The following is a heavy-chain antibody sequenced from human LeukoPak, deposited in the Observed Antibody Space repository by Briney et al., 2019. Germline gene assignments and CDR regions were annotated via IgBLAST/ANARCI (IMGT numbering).Heavy chain of an antibody. Sequence: SETLSLTCAVYGGSFSGYYWSWIRQPPGKGLEWIGEINHSGSTNYNPSLKSRVTISVDTSKNQFSLKLSSVTAADTAVYYCASLRFAEVAGMAHYYGMDVWGQGTTVTVSS. V-gene: IGHV4-34*01. D-gene: IGHD6-19*01. CDR2: INHSGST. J-gene: IGHJ6*02. CDR3: ASLRFAEVAGMAHYYGMDV. CDR1: GGSFSGYY.